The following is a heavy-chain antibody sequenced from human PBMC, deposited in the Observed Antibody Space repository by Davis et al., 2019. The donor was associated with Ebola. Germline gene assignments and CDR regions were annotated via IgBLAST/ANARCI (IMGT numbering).Heavy chain of an antibody. V-gene: IGHV4-59*01. J-gene: IGHJ5*02. Sequence: PSETLSLTCTVSGGSISSYYWSWIRQPPGKGLEWIGYIYYSGSTNYNPSPKSRVTISVDTSKNQFSLKLSSVTAAGTAVYYCARGLYYDFWSGGTNWFDPWGQGTLVTVSS. CDR1: GGSISSYY. D-gene: IGHD3-3*01. CDR3: ARGLYYDFWSGGTNWFDP. CDR2: IYYSGST.